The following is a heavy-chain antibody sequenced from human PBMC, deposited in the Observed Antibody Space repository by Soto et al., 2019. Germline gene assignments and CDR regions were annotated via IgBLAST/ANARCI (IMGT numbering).Heavy chain of an antibody. CDR1: GGSISHYH. V-gene: IGHV4-59*01. CDR2: IYHSGST. D-gene: IGHD5-18*01. CDR3: ARGGRDTADY. J-gene: IGHJ4*02. Sequence: SETLSLTCTISGGSISHYHRSWIRQPPGKGLEWIGYIYHSGSTTYKPSLKSRVTISVDTSKNQFSLKLNSVTTADTAVYYCARGGRDTADYCGEGTMATV.